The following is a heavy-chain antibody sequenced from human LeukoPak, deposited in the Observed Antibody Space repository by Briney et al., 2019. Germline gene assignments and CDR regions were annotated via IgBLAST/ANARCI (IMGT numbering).Heavy chain of an antibody. J-gene: IGHJ5*01. D-gene: IGHD6-13*01. V-gene: IGHV3-7*01. CDR2: ISQDGSQK. CDR3: ARSKVVAEAGKSWFDP. Sequence: GGSLRLSCAASGFTFSKYWMNWVRQAPGKGLEWVATISQDGSQKRLADFVKGRFTISRDNARNPLYLQMSSLRGDDTAVYYCARSKVVAEAGKSWFDPWGQGTRVTVTS. CDR1: GFTFSKYW.